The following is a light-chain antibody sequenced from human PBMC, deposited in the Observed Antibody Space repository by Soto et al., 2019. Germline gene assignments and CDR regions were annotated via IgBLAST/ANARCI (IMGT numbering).Light chain of an antibody. CDR1: QSVSNN. V-gene: IGKV3-15*01. CDR2: GAS. CDR3: QQYNYWPRT. Sequence: IVLTQSPGTLSLSPGERATLSCRASQSVSNNYLAWYQQKPGQAPRLLIYGASTRATGIPARFSGSGSGTGFTLTISSLQSEDFAVYYCQQYNYWPRTFGQGTKVDIK. J-gene: IGKJ1*01.